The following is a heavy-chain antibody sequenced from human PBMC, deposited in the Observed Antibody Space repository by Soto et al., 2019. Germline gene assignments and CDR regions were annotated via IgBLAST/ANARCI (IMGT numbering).Heavy chain of an antibody. CDR1: GFTFSSYA. CDR3: VGIAARPSETYYFDY. V-gene: IGHV3-23*01. Sequence: EVQLLESGGGLVQPGGSLRLSCAASGFTFSSYAMSWVRQAPGKGLEWVSAISGSGGSTYYADSVKGRFTISRDNSKNTLYLQMNSLRAEDTAVYYCVGIAARPSETYYFDYWGQGTLVTVSS. D-gene: IGHD6-6*01. CDR2: ISGSGGST. J-gene: IGHJ4*02.